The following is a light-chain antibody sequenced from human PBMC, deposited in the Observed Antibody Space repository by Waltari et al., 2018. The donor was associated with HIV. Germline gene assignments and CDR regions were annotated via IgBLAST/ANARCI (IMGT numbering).Light chain of an antibody. V-gene: IGLV2-8*01. Sequence: QSALTQPPAASGSPRQSVTISCTGTSNDIGPYNYVSWYQQHPDKAPSLLIYEVNKRPSGVPGRFSGSKSGNTASLTVSGLQAEDEADYYCSSYAGSGNLLLFGGGTKVTVL. CDR2: EVN. CDR3: SSYAGSGNLLL. CDR1: SNDIGPYNY. J-gene: IGLJ6*01.